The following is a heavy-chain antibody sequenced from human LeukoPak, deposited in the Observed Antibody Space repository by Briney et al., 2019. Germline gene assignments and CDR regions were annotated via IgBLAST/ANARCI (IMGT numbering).Heavy chain of an antibody. CDR3: ARHGLGGNSDY. D-gene: IGHD4-23*01. V-gene: IGHV4-61*08. CDR2: IYYSGST. CDR1: GGSISSGGYY. Sequence: SQTLSLTCTVSGGSISSGGYYWSWIRQPPGKGLEWIGYIYYSGSTNYNPSLKSRVTISVDTSKNQFSLKLSSVTAADTAVYYCARHGLGGNSDYWGQGTLVTVSS. J-gene: IGHJ4*02.